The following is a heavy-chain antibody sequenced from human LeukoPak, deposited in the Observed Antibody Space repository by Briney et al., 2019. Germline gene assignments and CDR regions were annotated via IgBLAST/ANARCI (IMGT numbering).Heavy chain of an antibody. V-gene: IGHV1-69*05. CDR1: GGTFSSYA. D-gene: IGHD3-3*01. CDR2: IIPIFGTA. CDR3: AGGSIFGVAPFDY. Sequence: SVKVSCKASGGTFSSYAISWVRQAPGQGLEWMGRIIPIFGTANYAQKFQGRVTITTDESTSTAYMELSSLRCEDTAVYFCAGGSIFGVAPFDYWGQGTLVTVSS. J-gene: IGHJ4*02.